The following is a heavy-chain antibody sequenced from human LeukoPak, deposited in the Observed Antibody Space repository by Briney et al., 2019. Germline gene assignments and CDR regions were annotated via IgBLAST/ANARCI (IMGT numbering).Heavy chain of an antibody. CDR3: QQLTRGY. D-gene: IGHD1-1*01. CDR2: INPKSGAT. V-gene: IGHV1-2*02. CDR1: GSTFSDYY. Sequence: ASVKVSCKASGSTFSDYYLHGVRQAPGQGLEWMGSINPKSGATTYAQKFQGRVTMTRDTFIITAYLELSRLTSDDTAVYYCQQLTRGYWGQGTLVTVSS. J-gene: IGHJ4*02.